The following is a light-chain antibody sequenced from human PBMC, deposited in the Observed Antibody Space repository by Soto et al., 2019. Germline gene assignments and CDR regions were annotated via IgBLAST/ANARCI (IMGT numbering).Light chain of an antibody. CDR2: EVS. V-gene: IGLV2-8*01. CDR1: RIDIGTYDY. CDR3: TSYTGDDFTFV. J-gene: IGLJ1*01. Sequence: QSALTQPPSESGSLGQSVTISCTGTRIDIGTYDYVSWYQQHPGRAPKLIIFEVSKRPLGVPDRFSGSKSGNTASLIVSGLQPDDEAEYHCTSYTGDDFTFVFGPVTKLTVL.